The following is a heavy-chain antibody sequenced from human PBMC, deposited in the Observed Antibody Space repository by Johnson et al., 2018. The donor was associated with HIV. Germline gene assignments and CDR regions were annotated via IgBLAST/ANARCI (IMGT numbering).Heavy chain of an antibody. Sequence: QVQLVESGGGVVQPGRSLRLSCAASGFTFSSYTLHWVRQAPGKGLEWVALISVDGNNEYYTDSVKGRFTISRDNAKNSLYLRMNNLRVEDTALYYCARVTGGYYSSSFGNAFDIWGQGTMVTVSS. CDR3: ARVTGGYYSSSFGNAFDI. CDR2: ISVDGNNE. CDR1: GFTFSSYT. V-gene: IGHV3-30*04. J-gene: IGHJ3*02. D-gene: IGHD6-6*01.